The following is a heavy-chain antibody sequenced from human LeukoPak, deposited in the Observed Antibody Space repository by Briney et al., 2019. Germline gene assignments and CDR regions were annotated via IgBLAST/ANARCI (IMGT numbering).Heavy chain of an antibody. CDR2: MNPNSGNT. D-gene: IGHD3-22*01. CDR1: GYTFTSYD. CDR3: ARGSINYYDSSCIDY. V-gene: IGHV1-8*03. Sequence: ASVKVSCEASGYTFTSYDINWVRQATGQGLEWMGWMNPNSGNTGYAQKFQGRVTITRNTSISTAYMELSSLRSEDTAVYYCARGSINYYDSSCIDYWGQGTLVTVSS. J-gene: IGHJ4*02.